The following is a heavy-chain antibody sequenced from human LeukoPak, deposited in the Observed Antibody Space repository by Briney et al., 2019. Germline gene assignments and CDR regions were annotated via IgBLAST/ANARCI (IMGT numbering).Heavy chain of an antibody. CDR2: IYHSGST. J-gene: IGHJ4*02. D-gene: IGHD1-20*01. CDR1: GGSISSGGYY. V-gene: IGHV4-30-2*01. CDR3: ARTLTDAYFDY. Sequence: SQTLSLTCTVSGGSISSGGYYWSWIRQPPGKGLEWIGYIYHSGSTYYNPSLKSRVTISVDRSKNQFSLKLSSVTAADTAVYYCARTLTDAYFDYWGQGTLVTVSS.